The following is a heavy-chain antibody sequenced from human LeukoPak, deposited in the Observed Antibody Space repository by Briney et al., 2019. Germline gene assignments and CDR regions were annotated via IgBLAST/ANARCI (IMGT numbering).Heavy chain of an antibody. CDR1: GGSISSSSYY. J-gene: IGHJ4*02. CDR3: ARVLWLGGPYYFDY. Sequence: SETLSLTCTVSGGSISSSSYYWGWIRQPPGKGLEWIGSIYYSGSTYYNPSLKSRVTISVDTSKNQFSLKLSSVTAADTAVYYCARVLWLGGPYYFDYWGQGTLVTVSS. V-gene: IGHV4-39*07. D-gene: IGHD2-15*01. CDR2: IYYSGST.